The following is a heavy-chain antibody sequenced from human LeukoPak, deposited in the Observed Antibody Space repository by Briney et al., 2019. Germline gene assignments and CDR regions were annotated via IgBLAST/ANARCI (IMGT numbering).Heavy chain of an antibody. J-gene: IGHJ4*02. V-gene: IGHV3-49*04. CDR2: IKSKTYGETI. Sequence: GESLKISCTASGFTFGSYTMSWVRHAPGKGLEWVSFIKSKTYGETIEYAASVKGRFTISRDYSKSIVYLQMDSLQTEDTAVYYCTSVVWGSGCSIDYWGQGTLVTVSS. CDR1: GFTFGSYT. CDR3: TSVVWGSGCSIDY. D-gene: IGHD3-16*01.